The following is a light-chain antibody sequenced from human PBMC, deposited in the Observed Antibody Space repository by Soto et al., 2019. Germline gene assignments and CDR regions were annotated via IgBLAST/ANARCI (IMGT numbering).Light chain of an antibody. V-gene: IGKV3-15*01. CDR3: QQYTT. CDR2: GAS. J-gene: IGKJ1*01. CDR1: QSVSSN. Sequence: EIVITQSPATLSVSPGERATLSCRASQSVSSNLAWYQQKPGQAPRLLIYGASTRATGIPARFSGSGSGTEFTLTISSLQSEDFAVYYCQQYTTFGQGTKVDIK.